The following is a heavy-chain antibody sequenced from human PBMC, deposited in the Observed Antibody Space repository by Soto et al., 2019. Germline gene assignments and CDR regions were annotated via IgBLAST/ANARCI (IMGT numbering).Heavy chain of an antibody. CDR1: GFTFSSYA. Sequence: GGSLRLSCAASGFTFSSYAMSWVRQAPGKGLEWVSAISGSGGSTYYADSVKGRFTISRDNSKNTLYLQMNSLRAEDTAVYYCAKSEDYIWGSYRYGHFDYWGQGTLVTVSS. V-gene: IGHV3-23*01. J-gene: IGHJ4*02. D-gene: IGHD3-16*02. CDR3: AKSEDYIWGSYRYGHFDY. CDR2: ISGSGGST.